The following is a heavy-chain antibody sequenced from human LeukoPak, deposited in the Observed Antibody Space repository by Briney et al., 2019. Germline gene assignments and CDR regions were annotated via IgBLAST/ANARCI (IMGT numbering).Heavy chain of an antibody. V-gene: IGHV3-30*04. CDR2: ISYDGSNK. CDR3: GRGIAVAGTVDY. Sequence: GGSLRLSCAASGFTFSSYAMHWVRQAPGKGLEWVAVISYDGSNKYYADSVKGRFTISRDNSKNTLYLQMNSLRAEDTAVYYCGRGIAVAGTVDYWGQGTLVTVSS. J-gene: IGHJ4*02. D-gene: IGHD6-19*01. CDR1: GFTFSSYA.